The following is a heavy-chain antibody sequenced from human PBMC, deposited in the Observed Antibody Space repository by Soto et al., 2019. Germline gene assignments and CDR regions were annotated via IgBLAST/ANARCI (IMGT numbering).Heavy chain of an antibody. V-gene: IGHV3-9*01. CDR1: GFTFNDYA. J-gene: IGHJ4*02. CDR2: ISWNSGNI. Sequence: EVQLVESGGVLVRPGRSLRLSCAASGFTFNDYAMHWVRQAPGKGLEWVSSISWNSGNIVYADSVKGRFTISRDNAKNSLYLQLNSLRAEDTALYYCVKDRTTSLGPNSLHWGQGTQVTVSS. CDR3: VKDRTTSLGPNSLH. D-gene: IGHD1-7*01.